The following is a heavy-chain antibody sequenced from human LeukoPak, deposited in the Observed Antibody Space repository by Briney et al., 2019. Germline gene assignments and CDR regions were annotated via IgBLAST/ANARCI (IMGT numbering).Heavy chain of an antibody. D-gene: IGHD3-22*01. CDR1: GGSFSGHY. J-gene: IGHJ6*02. V-gene: IGHV4-34*01. CDR2: INHSGST. CDR3: ARTYYYDSSGYSLYYYYYGMDV. Sequence: PSETLSLTCAVYGGSFSGHYWSWIRQPPGKGLEWIGEINHSGSTNYNPSLKSRVTISVDTSKNQFSLKLSSVTAADTAVYYCARTYYYDSSGYSLYYYYYGMDVWGQGTTVTVSS.